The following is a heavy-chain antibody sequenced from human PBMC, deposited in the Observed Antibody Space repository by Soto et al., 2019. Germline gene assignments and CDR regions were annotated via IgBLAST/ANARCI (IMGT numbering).Heavy chain of an antibody. D-gene: IGHD6-19*01. CDR2: IYHSGST. CDR3: ASAGGLGAVAADY. Sequence: QLQLQESGSGLVKPSQTLSLTCAVSGGSISSGGYSWSWIRQPPGKGLEWIGYIYHSGSTYYNPCLKSRVPMSVDRYKNQFSLKLSSVTAADTAVYYCASAGGLGAVAADYWGQGTLITVSS. V-gene: IGHV4-30-2*01. CDR1: GGSISSGGYS. J-gene: IGHJ4*02.